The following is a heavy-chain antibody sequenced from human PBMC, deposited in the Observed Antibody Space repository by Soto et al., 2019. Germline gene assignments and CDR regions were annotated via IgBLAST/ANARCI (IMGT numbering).Heavy chain of an antibody. D-gene: IGHD6-6*01. CDR3: ANGVDPSNPSSSSHHYYYYMDV. CDR2: ISGSGGST. V-gene: IGHV3-23*01. CDR1: GFTFSSYA. J-gene: IGHJ6*03. Sequence: GGSLRLSCAASGFTFSSYAMSWVRQAPGKGLEWVSAISGSGGSTYYADSVKGRFTISRDNSKNTLYLQMNSLRAEDTAVYYCANGVDPSNPSSSSHHYYYYMDVWGKGTTVTVSS.